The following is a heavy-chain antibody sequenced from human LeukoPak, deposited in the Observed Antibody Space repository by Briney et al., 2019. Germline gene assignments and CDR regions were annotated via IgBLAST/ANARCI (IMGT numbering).Heavy chain of an antibody. CDR1: GLTFTNYA. J-gene: IGHJ4*02. CDR2: ISGSGTVT. V-gene: IGHV3-23*01. D-gene: IGHD6-13*01. Sequence: PGGSLRLSCAVTGLTFTNYAMSWVRQAPGKGPEWVSDISGSGTVTHYADSVKGRFSISRDNSKNTLYLQMNSLRPEDTAVYYCAKHRVAAGAIDYWGQGTLVTVSS. CDR3: AKHRVAAGAIDY.